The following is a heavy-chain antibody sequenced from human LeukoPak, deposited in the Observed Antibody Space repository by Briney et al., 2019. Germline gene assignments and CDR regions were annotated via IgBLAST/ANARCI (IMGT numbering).Heavy chain of an antibody. J-gene: IGHJ4*02. CDR3: ARGAGYSSGWRVFDY. V-gene: IGHV4-61*02. D-gene: IGHD6-19*01. CDR2: IYTSGST. Sequence: PSETLSLTCTVSGGSISSGSYYWSWIRQPAGKGLEWIGRIYTSGSTNYNPSLKSRVTISVDTSKNQFSLKLSSVTAADTAVYYCARGAGYSSGWRVFDYWGQGTLVTVSS. CDR1: GGSISSGSYY.